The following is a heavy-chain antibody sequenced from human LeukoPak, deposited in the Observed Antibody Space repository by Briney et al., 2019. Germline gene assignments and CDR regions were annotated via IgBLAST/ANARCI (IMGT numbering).Heavy chain of an antibody. CDR2: INPNSGGT. D-gene: IGHD5-18*01. V-gene: IGHV1-2*02. CDR3: ARGLRGYSYVTEVYYFDY. CDR1: GYTFTGYY. J-gene: IGHJ4*02. Sequence: ASVKISCKASGYTFTGYYMHWVRQAPGQGLEWMGWINPNSGGTNYAQKFQGRVTMTRDTSISTAYMELSRLRSGDTAVYYCARGLRGYSYVTEVYYFDYWGQGTLVTVSS.